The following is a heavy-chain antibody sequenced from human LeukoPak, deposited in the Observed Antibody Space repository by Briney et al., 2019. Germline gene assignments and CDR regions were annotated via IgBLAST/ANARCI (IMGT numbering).Heavy chain of an antibody. CDR3: ARVTPLGRFGEYDRGFDY. CDR2: NYTSGST. CDR1: GGSISSGSYY. V-gene: IGHV4-61*02. D-gene: IGHD3-10*01. J-gene: IGHJ4*02. Sequence: SETLSLTCTVSGGSISSGSYYWSWIRQPAGKGLEWIGRNYTSGSTNYNPSLKSRVTISVDTSKNQFSLKLSSVTAADTAVYYCARVTPLGRFGEYDRGFDYWGQGTLVTVSS.